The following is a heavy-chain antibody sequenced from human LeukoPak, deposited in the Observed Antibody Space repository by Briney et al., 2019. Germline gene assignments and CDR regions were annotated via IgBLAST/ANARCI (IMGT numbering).Heavy chain of an antibody. CDR2: IYYSGST. CDR3: ARSPPRPRYSSALNWFDP. D-gene: IGHD6-25*01. V-gene: IGHV4-59*01. J-gene: IGHJ5*02. CDR1: GGSISSYY. Sequence: SETLSLTCTVSGGSISSYYWSWIRQPPGKGLEWIGYIYYSGSTNYNPSLKSRVTISVDTSKNQFSLKLSSVTAADTAVYYCARSPPRPRYSSALNWFDPWGQGTLVTVSS.